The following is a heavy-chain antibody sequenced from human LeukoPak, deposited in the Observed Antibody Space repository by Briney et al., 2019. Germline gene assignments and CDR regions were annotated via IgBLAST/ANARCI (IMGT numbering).Heavy chain of an antibody. CDR3: AKAASSSWPSYYYGMDV. CDR2: ITGSGGNT. Sequence: PGGSLRLSCAASGFTFSSYGMHWVRQAPGKGLEWVSVITGSGGNTYYADSVKGRFTISKDNSKNTVYLQMSSLRVDDTAVYYCAKAASSSWPSYYYGMDVWGRGTTVTVSS. J-gene: IGHJ6*02. CDR1: GFTFSSYG. V-gene: IGHV3-23*01. D-gene: IGHD6-13*01.